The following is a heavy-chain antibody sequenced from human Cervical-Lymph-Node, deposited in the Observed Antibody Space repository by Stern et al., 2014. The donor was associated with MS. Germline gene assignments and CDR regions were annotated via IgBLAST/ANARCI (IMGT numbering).Heavy chain of an antibody. D-gene: IGHD6-19*01. J-gene: IGHJ4*02. Sequence: QVQLVQSGGGVVQPGRSLRLSCSPSGFAFSTYGMHWVRQAPGKGLEWLALISFDGAKPYYADSVKGRFTISRDNPKNTLYLQMKSLRGEDTAVYYCARGSDWYPLDYWGQGTLVTVSS. CDR2: ISFDGAKP. V-gene: IGHV3-30*03. CDR3: ARGSDWYPLDY. CDR1: GFAFSTYG.